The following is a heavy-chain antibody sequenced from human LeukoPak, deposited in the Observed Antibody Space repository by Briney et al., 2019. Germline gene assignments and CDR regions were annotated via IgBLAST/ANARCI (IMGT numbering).Heavy chain of an antibody. CDR2: VYVSGST. D-gene: IGHD6-6*01. CDR1: GASINSHY. V-gene: IGHV4-4*07. Sequence: SETLSLTCSVSGASINSHYWSWIRQPAGTGLEWIGRVYVSGSTNYSPSLKSRLTMSVDKSKSQVSLNLSSVTAADTAVYYCARDFGSYSSSSDDYYYYMDVWGKGTTVTVSS. J-gene: IGHJ6*03. CDR3: ARDFGSYSSSSDDYYYYMDV.